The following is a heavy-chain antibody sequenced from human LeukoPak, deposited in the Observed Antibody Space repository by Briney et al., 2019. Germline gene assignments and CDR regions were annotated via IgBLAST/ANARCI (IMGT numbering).Heavy chain of an antibody. Sequence: ASVKVSCKASGHTFTSYDINWVRQATGQGLDWMVWINPNSGNTGYAQKFQGRVTMTRNTSISTAYMELSSLRSEDTAVYYCARGYSSSWYLTLVGNDYWGQGTLVTVSS. CDR3: ARGYSSSWYLTLVGNDY. CDR1: GHTFTSYD. D-gene: IGHD6-13*01. V-gene: IGHV1-8*01. CDR2: INPNSGNT. J-gene: IGHJ4*02.